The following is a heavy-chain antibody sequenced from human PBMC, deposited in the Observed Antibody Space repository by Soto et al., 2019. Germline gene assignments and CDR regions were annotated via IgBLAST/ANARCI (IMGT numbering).Heavy chain of an antibody. CDR3: ARDLVTVAGIPRHYQYGMDV. J-gene: IGHJ6*02. Sequence: QVQLVQSGAEVKKPGSSVTVSCTASGATFSSNAISWVRQAPGQGLEWMGGILPILGTADYALKFQGIVTITEDKFTRTVFMEMTRLRSEDTAVNYCARDLVTVAGIPRHYQYGMDVWGHGTTVTVS. CDR1: GATFSSNA. V-gene: IGHV1-69*06. D-gene: IGHD6-19*01. CDR2: ILPILGTA.